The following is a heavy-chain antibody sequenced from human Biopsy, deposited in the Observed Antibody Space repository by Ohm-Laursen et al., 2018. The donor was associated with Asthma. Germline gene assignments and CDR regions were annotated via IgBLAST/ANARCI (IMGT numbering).Heavy chain of an antibody. V-gene: IGHV3-30*18. J-gene: IGHJ4*02. Sequence: SLRLSCSASGFTFSSYSMHWVRQAPGKGLEWVAVISYDGSNKYYADSVKGRFTISRDNSKNTLYLQMNSLRAEDTAVYYCAKDRDYDILTGPPGFDYWGQGTLVTVSS. CDR2: ISYDGSNK. D-gene: IGHD3-9*01. CDR1: GFTFSSYS. CDR3: AKDRDYDILTGPPGFDY.